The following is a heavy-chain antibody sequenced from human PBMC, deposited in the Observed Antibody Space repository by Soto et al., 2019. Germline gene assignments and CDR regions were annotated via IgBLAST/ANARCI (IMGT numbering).Heavy chain of an antibody. CDR2: IKSFNGDT. J-gene: IGHJ5*02. V-gene: IGHV1-2*02. CDR3: ARVVSPYYDVLTGNWFDP. D-gene: IGHD3-9*01. Sequence: QVQLVQSGAVVKEPGDSVKVSCKASGYTFTGYYMHWARQAPGQGLEWMGWIKSFNGDTNYAQKFQGRVSLTRDTSIRTAYMELSRLKSDDTAVYYCARVVSPYYDVLTGNWFDPWGQGTLVTVSS. CDR1: GYTFTGYY.